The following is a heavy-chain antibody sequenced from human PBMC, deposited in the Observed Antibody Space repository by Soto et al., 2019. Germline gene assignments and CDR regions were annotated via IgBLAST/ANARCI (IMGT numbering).Heavy chain of an antibody. J-gene: IGHJ4*02. CDR3: AKGPTYYDFWSGLFPDFDY. CDR2: ISYDGSNK. Sequence: GGSLRLSCAASGFTFSSYGMHWVRQAPGKGLEWVAVISYDGSNKYYADSVKGRFTISRDNSKNTLYLQMNSLRAEDTAVYYCAKGPTYYDFWSGLFPDFDYWGQGTLVTVSS. V-gene: IGHV3-30*18. CDR1: GFTFSSYG. D-gene: IGHD3-3*01.